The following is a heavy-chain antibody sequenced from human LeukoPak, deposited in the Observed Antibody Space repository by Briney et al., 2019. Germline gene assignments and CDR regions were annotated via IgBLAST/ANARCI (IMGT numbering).Heavy chain of an antibody. CDR1: GGSIGSYY. J-gene: IGHJ4*02. Sequence: PPETLSLTCTVSGGSIGSYYWSWIRQPPGKGLEWIGYIYNSGNTNYSPSLKSRVSISVDTHKNQFSLKLSSVTAADTAVYYCARPSRDGYRYTFDYWGQGILVTVSS. CDR3: ARPSRDGYRYTFDY. V-gene: IGHV4-59*01. CDR2: IYNSGNT. D-gene: IGHD5-24*01.